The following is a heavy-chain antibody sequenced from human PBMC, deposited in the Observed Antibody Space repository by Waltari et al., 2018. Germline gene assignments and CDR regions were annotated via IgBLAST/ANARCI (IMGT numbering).Heavy chain of an antibody. J-gene: IGHJ5*02. CDR1: VGSISSSRYY. Sequence: QLPLQESGPGLVKPSETLSLTCTVSVGSISSSRYYWGWIRQPPGKGLEWIGSIYYSGSTYYNPSLKSRVTISVDTSKNQFSLKLSSVTAADTAVYYCATTPRDPMNWFDPWGQGTLVTVSS. CDR2: IYYSGST. D-gene: IGHD2-2*01. V-gene: IGHV4-39*01. CDR3: ATTPRDPMNWFDP.